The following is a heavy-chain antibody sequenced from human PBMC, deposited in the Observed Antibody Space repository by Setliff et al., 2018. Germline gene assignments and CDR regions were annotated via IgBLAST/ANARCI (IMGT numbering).Heavy chain of an antibody. V-gene: IGHV3-21*01. CDR2: ISGSSSYI. CDR3: ARAPSSSSASWFDP. D-gene: IGHD6-6*01. CDR1: GFTFSSNN. Sequence: GGCMRLSCAASGFTFSSNNMHGVRQAPGKGLECVSCISGSSSYIYYADSVKSRFTISRDNAKNSLYLQMNSLRDEDTAVYYCARAPSSSSASWFDPWGQGTLVTVSS. J-gene: IGHJ5*02.